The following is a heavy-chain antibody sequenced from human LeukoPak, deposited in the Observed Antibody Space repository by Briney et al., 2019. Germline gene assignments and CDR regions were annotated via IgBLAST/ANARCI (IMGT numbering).Heavy chain of an antibody. CDR2: IHYSGST. Sequence: SETLSLTCTVSGGSISSSSYYWGWIRQPPGKGLEWIGSIHYSGSTYYNPSLKSRVTISVDTSKNQFSLKLSSVTAADTAVYYCARHEYGLLDYWGQGTLVTVSS. D-gene: IGHD4/OR15-4a*01. V-gene: IGHV4-39*01. J-gene: IGHJ4*02. CDR1: GGSISSSSYY. CDR3: ARHEYGLLDY.